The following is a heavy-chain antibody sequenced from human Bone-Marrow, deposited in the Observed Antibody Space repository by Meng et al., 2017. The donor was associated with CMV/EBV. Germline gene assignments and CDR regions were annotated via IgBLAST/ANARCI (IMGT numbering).Heavy chain of an antibody. J-gene: IGHJ4*02. CDR2: INPNSGGT. V-gene: IGHV1-2*02. D-gene: IGHD1-26*01. CDR1: GYTFTGYY. Sequence: ASVKVSCKASGYTFTGYYMHWVRQAPGQGLEWMGWINPNSGGTNYAQKFQGRVTMTRDTSISTAYMELGSLRSEDTAVYYCARGKVLDRGSYTFDDWGQGPRVTVYS. CDR3: ARGKVLDRGSYTFDD.